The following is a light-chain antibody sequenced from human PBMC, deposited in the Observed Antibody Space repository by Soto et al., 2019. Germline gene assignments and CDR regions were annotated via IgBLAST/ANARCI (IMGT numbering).Light chain of an antibody. J-gene: IGKJ4*01. CDR3: QQYYSTPPS. V-gene: IGKV4-1*01. CDR1: QRVLYSSNNKNY. Sequence: DIVMTQSPDSLAVSLVERATINCKSSQRVLYSSNNKNYLAWYQQKPGKPPKLLIYWASTRESGGPDRFSGSGSGTDFTLTISSLQAEDVAVYYCQQYYSTPPSFGGGTKVEIK. CDR2: WAS.